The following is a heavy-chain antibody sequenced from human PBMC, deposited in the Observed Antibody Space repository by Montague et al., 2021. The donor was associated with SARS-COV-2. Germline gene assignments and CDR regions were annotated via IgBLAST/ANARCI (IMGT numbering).Heavy chain of an antibody. D-gene: IGHD3-10*01. CDR1: GGSIGSYY. V-gene: IGHV4-59*01. Sequence: SETLSLTCSVSGGSIGSYYWSWLRQPPGKGLEWIGHIHYSGSNTYNPSFKGRVTISIDTPKNQFSLKLSSVTAADTAVYYCARSLDPSGTYYLPYWGQGTLVTVSS. CDR2: IHYSGSN. J-gene: IGHJ4*02. CDR3: ARSLDPSGTYYLPY.